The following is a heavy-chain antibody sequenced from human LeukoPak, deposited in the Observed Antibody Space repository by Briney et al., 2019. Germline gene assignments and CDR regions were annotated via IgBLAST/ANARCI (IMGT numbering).Heavy chain of an antibody. CDR3: ATKQWLAPPPDS. Sequence: GGSLRLSCAASGFTFSKYWMLWFRQAPGKGLESVSRINTDGTVTTYADSVKGRFTVSRDNADNTMFLQMNSVRDEDTAVYYCATKQWLAPPPDSWGQGTPVTVSS. V-gene: IGHV3-74*01. J-gene: IGHJ4*02. D-gene: IGHD6-19*01. CDR1: GFTFSKYW. CDR2: INTDGTVT.